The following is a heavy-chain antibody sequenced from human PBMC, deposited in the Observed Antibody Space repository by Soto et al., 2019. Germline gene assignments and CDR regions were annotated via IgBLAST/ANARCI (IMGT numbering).Heavy chain of an antibody. CDR2: ISGSDGDT. CDR3: AKDHGDYRDWYFDL. J-gene: IGHJ2*01. V-gene: IGHV3-23*01. CDR1: GFTFNNFA. Sequence: EVQLLESGGGLVQPGGSRRLSCAASGFTFNNFAMSWVRQAPVKGLEWVSTISGSDGDTFYADSVKGRFTISRDNSKNTLFLQMNSLRAEDTALYYCAKDHGDYRDWYFDLWGRGTLVSVSS. D-gene: IGHD4-17*01.